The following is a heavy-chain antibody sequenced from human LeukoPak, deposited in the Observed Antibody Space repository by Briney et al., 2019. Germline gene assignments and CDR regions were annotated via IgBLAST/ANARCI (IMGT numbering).Heavy chain of an antibody. J-gene: IGHJ4*02. CDR2: IRSKANSYAT. CDR3: TRPVGGRDY. V-gene: IGHV3-73*01. D-gene: IGHD2-15*01. CDR1: GFTFSGSA. Sequence: GGSLRLSCAASGFTFSGSAMHWVRQASGKGLEWVGRIRSKANSYATAYAASVKGRFTISRDDSKNTAYLQMSSLKTEDTAVYYCTRPVGGRDYWGQGTLVTVSS.